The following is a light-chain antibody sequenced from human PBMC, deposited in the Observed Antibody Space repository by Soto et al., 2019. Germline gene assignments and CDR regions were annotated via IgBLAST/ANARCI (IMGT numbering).Light chain of an antibody. CDR3: LQYHNLWA. Sequence: LMTQSPATVSVSPGESATLSCRASQNIYYNVAWYQHRPGQAPRLLIYRASTRAPGVPARFSGSGSGTEFTLTISSLQPEDFTVYSWLQYHNLWAFGQGTKVDIK. J-gene: IGKJ1*01. CDR1: QNIYYN. CDR2: RAS. V-gene: IGKV3-15*01.